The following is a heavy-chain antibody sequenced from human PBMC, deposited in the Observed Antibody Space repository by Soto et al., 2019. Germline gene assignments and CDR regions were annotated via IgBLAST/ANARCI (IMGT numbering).Heavy chain of an antibody. Sequence: SGAEVKKPGASVKVSCKASGYTFTTYAMHWVRQAPGQRLEWMGWINTDNGNTKYSEKLQGRVTISSDTSATTVYMELSSLRSEDTAVYYCSRTGDSTSSFFFDFWGQGTLVTVSS. V-gene: IGHV1-3*04. CDR1: GYTFTTYA. D-gene: IGHD6-6*01. CDR2: INTDNGNT. CDR3: SRTGDSTSSFFFDF. J-gene: IGHJ4*02.